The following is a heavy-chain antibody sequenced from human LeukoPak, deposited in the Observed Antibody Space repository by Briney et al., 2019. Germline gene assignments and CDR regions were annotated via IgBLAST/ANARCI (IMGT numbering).Heavy chain of an antibody. CDR1: GYTFTGYY. V-gene: IGHV1-2*02. CDR2: INPKSGGT. J-gene: IGHJ4*02. D-gene: IGHD2-15*01. Sequence: ASVKVSCKSSGYTFTGYYMHWVRQAPGQGPEWMGWINPKSGGTNYAQKFQGRVTMTRDTSISTAYMEPNRLRSDDTAMYYCASIYCAGGSCYDRGGDFWGQGTQVTVSS. CDR3: ASIYCAGGSCYDRGGDF.